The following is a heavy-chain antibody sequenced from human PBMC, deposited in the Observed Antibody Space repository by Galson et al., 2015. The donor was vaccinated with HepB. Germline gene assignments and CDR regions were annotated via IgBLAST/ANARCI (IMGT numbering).Heavy chain of an antibody. CDR3: ARGYCSGGSCYADH. D-gene: IGHD2-15*01. Sequence: SLRLSCAASGFTVSSNYMSWVRQAPGKGLEWVSLISSGGTTYYADPVKGRFTISRDNSKNTLYLQMNSLRAEDTAVYYCARGYCSGGSCYADHWGQGTLVTVSS. CDR1: GFTVSSNY. CDR2: ISSGGTT. V-gene: IGHV3-53*01. J-gene: IGHJ4*02.